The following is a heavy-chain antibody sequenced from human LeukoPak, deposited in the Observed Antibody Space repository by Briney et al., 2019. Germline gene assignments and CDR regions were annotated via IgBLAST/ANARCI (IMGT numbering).Heavy chain of an antibody. CDR1: GGSFSGYY. CDR3: ATQLLLGAFTW. D-gene: IGHD2-2*01. J-gene: IGHJ4*02. Sequence: SETLSLTCAVHGGSFSGYYWSWIRQPPGKGLEWIGEINHSGSTNYNPSLKSRVTISVDTSKNQFSLKLSSVTAADTAVYYCATQLLLGAFTWWGQGTLVTVSS. CDR2: INHSGST. V-gene: IGHV4-34*01.